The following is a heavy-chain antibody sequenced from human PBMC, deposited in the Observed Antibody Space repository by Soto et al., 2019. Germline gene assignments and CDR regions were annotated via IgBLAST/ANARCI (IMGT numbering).Heavy chain of an antibody. CDR1: GFIYSNYW. D-gene: IGHD3-10*01. Sequence: GGSLSLSCAASGFIYSNYWMHWVRQVPGKGLVWVSRINGDGSSTNYADSVKGRFTISRDNAKNTVYLHMNTLRAEDTAVYYCARGARGFYYFDYWGQGILVTVS. CDR2: INGDGSST. CDR3: ARGARGFYYFDY. J-gene: IGHJ4*02. V-gene: IGHV3-74*01.